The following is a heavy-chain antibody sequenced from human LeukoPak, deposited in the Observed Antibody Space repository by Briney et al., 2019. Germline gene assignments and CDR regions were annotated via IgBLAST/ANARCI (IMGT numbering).Heavy chain of an antibody. CDR3: TTTAGYNYGQY. CDR2: LYIGGNT. CDR1: GLIVSNNY. D-gene: IGHD5-18*01. V-gene: IGHV3-53*01. J-gene: IGHJ4*02. Sequence: GGSLRLFCAASGLIVSNNYMNWVRQAPGKGLEWVSALYIGGNTYYADSVRGRFTISRDNSKNTLYLQMNSLRAEDTAIYYCTTTAGYNYGQYWGQGTLVTVSS.